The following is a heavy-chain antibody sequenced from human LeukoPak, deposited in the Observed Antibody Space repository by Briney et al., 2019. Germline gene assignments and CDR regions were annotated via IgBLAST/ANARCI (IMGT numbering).Heavy chain of an antibody. Sequence: ASETLSLTCTVSGDSINTDHWWSWVRQPPGKGLEWVGEIHHLGNTNYNPPLKSRITISVDQSKNQFSLKLTSVTAADTAVYYCASARWDVWGQGVLVTVSS. CDR2: IHHLGNT. CDR1: GDSINTDHW. CDR3: ASARWDV. D-gene: IGHD1-26*01. J-gene: IGHJ4*02. V-gene: IGHV4-4*02.